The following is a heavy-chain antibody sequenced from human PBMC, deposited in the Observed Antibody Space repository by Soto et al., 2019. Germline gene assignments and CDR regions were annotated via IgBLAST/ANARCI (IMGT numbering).Heavy chain of an antibody. V-gene: IGHV3-30*18. D-gene: IGHD3-3*01. CDR1: GFTFSSHG. CDR2: ISYDGSNK. Sequence: GGSLRLSCAASGFTFSSHGMHWVRQAPGKGLEWVAVISYDGSNKYYADSVKGRFTISRDNSKNTLYLQMNSLRAEDTAVYYCAKDSEWLQPYYYYMDVWGKGTTVTVSS. CDR3: AKDSEWLQPYYYYMDV. J-gene: IGHJ6*03.